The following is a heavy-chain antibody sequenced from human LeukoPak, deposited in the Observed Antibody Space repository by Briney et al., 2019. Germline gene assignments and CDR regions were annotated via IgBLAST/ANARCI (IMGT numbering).Heavy chain of an antibody. V-gene: IGHV3-30-3*01. Sequence: GKSLRLSCAASGFTFSSYAMHWVRQAPGKGLEWVAVISYDGSNKYYADSVKGRFTISRDNSKNTLYLQMNSLRAEDTAVYYCARDRVGATDYFDYWGQGTLVTVSS. CDR1: GFTFSSYA. CDR3: ARDRVGATDYFDY. CDR2: ISYDGSNK. D-gene: IGHD1-26*01. J-gene: IGHJ4*02.